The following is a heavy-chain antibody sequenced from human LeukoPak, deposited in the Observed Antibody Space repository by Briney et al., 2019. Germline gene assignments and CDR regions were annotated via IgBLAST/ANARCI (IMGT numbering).Heavy chain of an antibody. CDR2: ISSSSSYT. CDR3: ARDRTWGYFDY. V-gene: IGHV3-21*05. CDR1: GFTFSSYG. J-gene: IGHJ4*02. D-gene: IGHD3-16*01. Sequence: GGSLRLSCAASGFTFSSYGMHWVRQAPGKGLEWVSYISSSSSYTNYADSVKGRFTISRDNAKNSLYLQMNSLRAEDTAVYYCARDRTWGYFDYWGQGTLVTVSS.